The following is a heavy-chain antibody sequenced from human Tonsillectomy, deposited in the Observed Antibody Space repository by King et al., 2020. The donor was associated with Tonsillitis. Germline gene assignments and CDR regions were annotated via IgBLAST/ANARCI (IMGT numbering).Heavy chain of an antibody. J-gene: IGHJ4*02. D-gene: IGHD2-21*02. V-gene: IGHV4-39*07. Sequence: QLQESGPGLVKPSETLSLTCTVSGGSISSSSYYWGWIRQPPGQGLEWIGSIYYTGSTYYNPSLKSRVTISVDTSNNQISLRLSSVTAADTAEYYCASVRDCGGDCYSGYFDYWGQGTLVTVSS. CDR2: IYYTGST. CDR3: ASVRDCGGDCYSGYFDY. CDR1: GGSISSSSYY.